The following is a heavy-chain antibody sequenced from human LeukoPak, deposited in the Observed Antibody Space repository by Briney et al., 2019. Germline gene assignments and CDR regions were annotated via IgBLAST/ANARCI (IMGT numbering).Heavy chain of an antibody. CDR1: GYTFTSYG. Sequence: ASVKVSCKASGYTFTSYGISWVRQAPGQGLEWIGWISAYNGNTNHAQKLQGRVTMTTDTSTSTAYMELRSLRSDDTAVYYCARAGDFWSGYYPNWFDPWGQGTLVTVSS. D-gene: IGHD3-3*01. V-gene: IGHV1-18*01. CDR2: ISAYNGNT. CDR3: ARAGDFWSGYYPNWFDP. J-gene: IGHJ5*02.